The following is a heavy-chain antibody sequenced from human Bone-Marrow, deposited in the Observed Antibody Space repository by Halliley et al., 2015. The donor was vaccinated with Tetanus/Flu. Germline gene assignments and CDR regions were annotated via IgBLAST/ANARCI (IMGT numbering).Heavy chain of an antibody. Sequence: GLVKPSETLSLTCTVSGGSISSSSYYWGWIRQPPGKGLEWIGSIYYSGSTYYNPSLKSRVTISVDTSKNQFSLKLSSVTAADTAVYYCARVYVVRGVISGDYWGQGTLVTVSS. CDR3: ARVYVVRGVISGDY. CDR2: IYYSGST. V-gene: IGHV4-39*01. CDR1: GGSISSSSYY. D-gene: IGHD3-10*01. J-gene: IGHJ4*02.